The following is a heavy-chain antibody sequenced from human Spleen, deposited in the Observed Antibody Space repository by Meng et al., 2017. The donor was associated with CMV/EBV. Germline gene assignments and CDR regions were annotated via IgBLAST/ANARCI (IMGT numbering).Heavy chain of an antibody. CDR2: ISWNSGSI. J-gene: IGHJ4*02. Sequence: GGSLRLSCAASGIKFDDYGMHWVRQAPGKGLEWVSGISWNSGSIGYADSVKGRFTISRDNAKNSLYLQMNSLRAEDTAVYYCARDRAAAGYFDYWGQGTLVTVSS. CDR3: ARDRAAAGYFDY. D-gene: IGHD6-13*01. CDR1: GIKFDDYG. V-gene: IGHV3-9*01.